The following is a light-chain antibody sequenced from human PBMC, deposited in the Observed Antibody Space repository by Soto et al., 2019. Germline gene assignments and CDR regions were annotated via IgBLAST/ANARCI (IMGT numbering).Light chain of an antibody. CDR1: QDIYNY. CDR2: DAS. V-gene: IGKV1-33*01. Sequence: DIQMTQSPSSLSPSVGDRVTITCQASQDIYNYLNWYQQKPGKAPKXLICDASNLETGVPSRFSGSGSGTDFTFTISSLQPEDIETYYCQQYDNLPITFGQGTRLEIK. CDR3: QQYDNLPIT. J-gene: IGKJ5*01.